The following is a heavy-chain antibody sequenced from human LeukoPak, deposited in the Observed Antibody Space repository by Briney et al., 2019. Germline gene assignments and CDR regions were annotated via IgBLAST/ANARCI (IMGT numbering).Heavy chain of an antibody. Sequence: GASVKVSCKASGYTFTGYYMHWVRQAPGQGLEWMGWINPNSGGTNYAQKFQGRVTMTRDTSISTAYMELSRLRSDDTAVYYCARDFGAHSTGYYYYYYMDVWGKGTTVTVSS. CDR2: INPNSGGT. CDR1: GYTFTGYY. J-gene: IGHJ6*03. D-gene: IGHD3-3*01. CDR3: ARDFGAHSTGYYYYYYMDV. V-gene: IGHV1-2*02.